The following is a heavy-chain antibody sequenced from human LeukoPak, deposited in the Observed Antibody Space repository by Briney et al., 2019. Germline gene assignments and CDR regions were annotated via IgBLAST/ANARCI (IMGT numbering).Heavy chain of an antibody. CDR3: AKDICASANCLFYFDC. V-gene: IGHV3-23*01. D-gene: IGHD1-1*01. Sequence: GGSLRLSCAASGFTFNNYAMSWVRQAPGKGLEWVSGISGSGGRTFYVDSVRGRFTISRDNSKNTLYLQMNSLRAEDTAIYYCAKDICASANCLFYFDCWGQGTLVTVSS. J-gene: IGHJ4*02. CDR1: GFTFNNYA. CDR2: ISGSGGRT.